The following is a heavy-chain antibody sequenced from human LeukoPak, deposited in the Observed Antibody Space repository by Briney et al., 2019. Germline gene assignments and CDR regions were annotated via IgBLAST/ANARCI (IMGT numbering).Heavy chain of an antibody. Sequence: ASVKASCKASGGTFSSYAISWVRQAPGQGLEWMGGIIPIFGTANYAQKFQGRVTITTDESTSTAYMELSSLRSEDTAVYYCARVYYDSSGYYYGNWFDPWGQGTLVTVSS. CDR1: GGTFSSYA. V-gene: IGHV1-69*05. J-gene: IGHJ5*02. CDR2: IIPIFGTA. CDR3: ARVYYDSSGYYYGNWFDP. D-gene: IGHD3-22*01.